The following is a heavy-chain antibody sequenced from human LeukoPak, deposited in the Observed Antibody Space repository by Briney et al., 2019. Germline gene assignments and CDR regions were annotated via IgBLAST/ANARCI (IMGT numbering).Heavy chain of an antibody. V-gene: IGHV3-21*01. D-gene: IGHD5-24*01. CDR1: GFTFSSYS. CDR3: ARDSFLGDGYNSYVY. J-gene: IGHJ4*02. Sequence: GGSLRPSCAASGFTFSSYSMNWVRQAPGKGLEWVSSISSSSSYIYYADSVKGRFTISRDNAKNSLYLQMNSLRAEDTAVYYCARDSFLGDGYNSYVYWGQGTLVTVSS. CDR2: ISSSSSYI.